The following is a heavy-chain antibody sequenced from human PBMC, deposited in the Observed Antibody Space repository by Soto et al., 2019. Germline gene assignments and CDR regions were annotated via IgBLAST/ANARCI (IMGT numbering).Heavy chain of an antibody. D-gene: IGHD3-3*01. Sequence: GGSLRLSCAASGFTFSSYAMSWVRQAPGKGLEWVSAISGSGGSTYYADSVKGRFTISRDNSKNTLYLQMNSLRAEDTAVYYCAKGITIFGVVITEIDYWGQGTLVTVSS. CDR3: AKGITIFGVVITEIDY. V-gene: IGHV3-23*01. CDR2: ISGSGGST. J-gene: IGHJ4*02. CDR1: GFTFSSYA.